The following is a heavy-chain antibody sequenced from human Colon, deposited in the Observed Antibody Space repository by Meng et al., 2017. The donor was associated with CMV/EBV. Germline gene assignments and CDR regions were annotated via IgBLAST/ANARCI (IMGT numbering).Heavy chain of an antibody. J-gene: IGHJ4*02. V-gene: IGHV3-30*02. CDR1: GFTSTTHG. D-gene: IGHD3-22*01. Sequence: GGSLRLSCAVSGFTSTTHGMHWVRQAPGKGLEWVAFIAYDGSKTLHADSVKGRFTISRDNSKNTLYLQMNSLRAEDTAVYYCAKAVSYHYDRSGYLDYWGQGTLVTVSS. CDR3: AKAVSYHYDRSGYLDY. CDR2: IAYDGSKT.